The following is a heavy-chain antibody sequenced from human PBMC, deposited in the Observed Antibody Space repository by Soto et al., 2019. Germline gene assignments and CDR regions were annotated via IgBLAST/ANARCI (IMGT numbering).Heavy chain of an antibody. J-gene: IGHJ6*02. Sequence: EVQLVESGGGLVQPGGSLRLSCAASGFTFSSYEMNWVRQAPGRGLEWISYISDTSYKIYYAESVKGRFTISRDNAKNSLYLQMDSLRVEDTAVYYCARGMVSAGHYYYYYGVDVWGQGTTVTVSS. CDR2: ISDTSYKI. CDR1: GFTFSSYE. V-gene: IGHV3-48*03. D-gene: IGHD6-13*01. CDR3: ARGMVSAGHYYYYYGVDV.